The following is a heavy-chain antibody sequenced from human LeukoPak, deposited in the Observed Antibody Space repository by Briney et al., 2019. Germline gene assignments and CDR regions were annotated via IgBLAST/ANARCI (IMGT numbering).Heavy chain of an antibody. D-gene: IGHD6-13*01. CDR1: GGSISNYY. Sequence: ETLSLTCTVSGGSISNYYWSWIRQPPGKGLEWVANIKQDGSEKYYVDSVKGRFTISRDNSKNTLYLQMNSLRAEDTAVYYCARTYSSSWYGPNWFDPWGQGTLVTVSS. J-gene: IGHJ5*02. V-gene: IGHV3-7*01. CDR3: ARTYSSSWYGPNWFDP. CDR2: IKQDGSEK.